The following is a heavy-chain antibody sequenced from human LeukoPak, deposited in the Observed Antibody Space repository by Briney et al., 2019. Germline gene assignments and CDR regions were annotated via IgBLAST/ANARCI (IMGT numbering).Heavy chain of an antibody. CDR1: GGSISSYY. J-gene: IGHJ4*02. V-gene: IGHV4-59*01. CDR3: ARSPVTTGYYFDY. CDR2: IYYSGST. Sequence: PSETLSPTCTVSGGSISSYYWSWIRQPPGKGLEWIGYIYYSGSTNYNPSLKSRVTISVDTSKNQFSLELSSVTAADTAVYYCARSPVTTGYYFDYWGQGTLVTVSS. D-gene: IGHD4-17*01.